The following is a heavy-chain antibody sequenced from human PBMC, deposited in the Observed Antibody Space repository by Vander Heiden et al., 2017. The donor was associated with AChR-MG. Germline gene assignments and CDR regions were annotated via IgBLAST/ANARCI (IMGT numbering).Heavy chain of an antibody. Sequence: QLQLQESGPGLVKPSETLSLTCTVSGGSISSSSYYWGWIRPPPGKGLEWIGSIYYSGSTYYNPSLKSRVTISVDTSKNQFSLKLSSVTAADTAVYYCARHAFYGCVWGSYPKYYFDYWGQGTLVTVSS. J-gene: IGHJ4*02. CDR1: GGSISSSSYY. D-gene: IGHD3-16*02. CDR3: ARHAFYGCVWGSYPKYYFDY. V-gene: IGHV4-39*01. CDR2: IYYSGST.